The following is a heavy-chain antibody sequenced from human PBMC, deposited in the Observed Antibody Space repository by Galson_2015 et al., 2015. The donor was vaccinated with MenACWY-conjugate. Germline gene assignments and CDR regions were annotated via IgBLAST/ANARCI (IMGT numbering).Heavy chain of an antibody. Sequence: SLRLSCATSGFTFSNSWMGWVRQAPGKGLKWVANIKQDGSGKYYVDSVEGRFIISRDNAKNSLFLQMDSLRAEDTALYYCARAKEQWLSKTFVLWGQGTMVTVSS. CDR1: GFTFSNSW. V-gene: IGHV3-7*01. CDR3: ARAKEQWLSKTFVL. D-gene: IGHD6-19*01. J-gene: IGHJ3*01. CDR2: IKQDGSGK.